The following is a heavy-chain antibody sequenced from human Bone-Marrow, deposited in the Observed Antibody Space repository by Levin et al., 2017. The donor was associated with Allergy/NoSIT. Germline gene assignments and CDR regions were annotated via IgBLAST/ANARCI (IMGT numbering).Heavy chain of an antibody. CDR2: VYYTGRT. Sequence: PSETLSLTCTVSRGSMSTDFFYWSWIRQFPGKGLEWIGYVYYTGRTYYNPSLTSRLIVSVDTSKNQFSLKLSSVTAADTAVYYCARGSQSRDYFDYWGRGTLVTVSS. J-gene: IGHJ4*02. CDR1: RGSMSTDFFY. CDR3: ARGSQSRDYFDY. D-gene: IGHD4-11*01. V-gene: IGHV4-31*03.